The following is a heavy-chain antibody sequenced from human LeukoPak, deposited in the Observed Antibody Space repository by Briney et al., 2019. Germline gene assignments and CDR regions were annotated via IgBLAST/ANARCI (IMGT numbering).Heavy chain of an antibody. D-gene: IGHD5-12*01. V-gene: IGHV3-23*01. J-gene: IGHJ6*02. CDR1: GVTFSSYA. CDR3: AKSAYSGYDFGYYFGMDV. Sequence: GGSLRLSCAASGVTFSSYAMSWVRQAPGKGLEWVSAISGSGGSTYYADSVKGRFTISRDNSKNMMYLQMNSLRAEDTAVYYCAKSAYSGYDFGYYFGMDVWGQGTTVTVS. CDR2: ISGSGGST.